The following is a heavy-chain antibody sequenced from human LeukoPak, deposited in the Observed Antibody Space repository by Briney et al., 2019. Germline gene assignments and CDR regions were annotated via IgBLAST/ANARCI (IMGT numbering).Heavy chain of an antibody. CDR1: GYTFTSYG. CDR3: ARGRWMGATDDY. V-gene: IGHV1-18*01. J-gene: IGHJ4*02. CDR2: ISEYNGNA. Sequence: ASVKVSCKASGYTFTSYGISWVRQAPGEGLEWMGWISEYNGNANYAQKFQGRVTITTDESTSTAYMELSSLRSEDTAVYYCARGRWMGATDDYWGQGTLVTVSS. D-gene: IGHD1-26*01.